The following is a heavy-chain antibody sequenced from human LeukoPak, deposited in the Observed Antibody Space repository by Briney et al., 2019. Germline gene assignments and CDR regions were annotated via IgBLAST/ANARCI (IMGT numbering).Heavy chain of an antibody. CDR1: GGSISSGGYY. D-gene: IGHD5-12*01. CDR3: ARDRSKGRYDYYYGMDV. J-gene: IGHJ6*02. Sequence: SQTLSLTCTVSGGSISSGGYYWSWIRLHPGKGLEWIGYIYYSGSTYYNPSLKSRVTISVDTSKNQFSLKLSSVTAADTAVYYCARDRSKGRYDYYYGMDVWGQGTTVTVSS. V-gene: IGHV4-31*03. CDR2: IYYSGST.